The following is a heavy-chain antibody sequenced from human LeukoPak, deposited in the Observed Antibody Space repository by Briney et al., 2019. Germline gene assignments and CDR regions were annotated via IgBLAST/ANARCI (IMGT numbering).Heavy chain of an antibody. J-gene: IGHJ4*02. D-gene: IGHD3-3*01. Sequence: GGSLRLSCAASGFTFSSYWMSWVRQAPGKGLEWVATIKQDGSEESFVDSVKGRFTISRDNAKNSLYLQMNSLRAEDTAVYYCAKDRSSWYYPFDSWGQGTLVTVSS. CDR2: IKQDGSEE. CDR3: AKDRSSWYYPFDS. CDR1: GFTFSSYW. V-gene: IGHV3-7*05.